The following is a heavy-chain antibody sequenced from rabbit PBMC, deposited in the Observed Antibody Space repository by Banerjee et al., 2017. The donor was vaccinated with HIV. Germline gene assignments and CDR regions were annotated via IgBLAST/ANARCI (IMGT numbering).Heavy chain of an antibody. CDR3: ARDEGYDDYGDPYYFNL. CDR1: GFSFSSSYY. CDR2: IYAGSSGST. V-gene: IGHV1S45*01. D-gene: IGHD2-1*01. Sequence: QEQLEESGGDLVKPGASLTLTCTASGFSFSSSYYMSWVRQAPGKGLEWIACIYAGSSGSTYYASWAKGRFTISKTSSTTVTLQMTSLTAADTATYFCARDEGYDDYGDPYYFNLRGPGTLVTVS. J-gene: IGHJ4*01.